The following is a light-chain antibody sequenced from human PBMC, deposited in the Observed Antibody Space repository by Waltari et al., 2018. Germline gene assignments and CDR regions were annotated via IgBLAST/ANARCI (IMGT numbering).Light chain of an antibody. J-gene: IGLJ3*02. CDR2: GVS. Sequence: QSAPTQPPSVSGYPGQSVTISCTGTTSDVGGYNYFSWYQQHPGKAPKLMIYGVSNRPSGVSGRFSGSKSGNTASLTVSGLQAEDEADYYCCSYTSSRTLVFGGGTRLTVL. V-gene: IGLV2-14*01. CDR3: CSYTSSRTLV. CDR1: TSDVGGYNY.